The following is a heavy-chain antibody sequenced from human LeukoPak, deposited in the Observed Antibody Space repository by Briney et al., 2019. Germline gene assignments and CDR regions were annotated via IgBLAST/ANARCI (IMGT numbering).Heavy chain of an antibody. CDR2: INTYNGNT. V-gene: IGHV1-18*01. J-gene: IGHJ3*02. Sequence: GASVKVSCKASGGTFSTYGISWVRQAPGQGLEWMGWINTYNGNTNYTQKVQGRVTMTTDTSTSTAYMELRSLGSDDTAVYYCARDGLTTVATYAFDIWGQGTKVTVSS. D-gene: IGHD4-11*01. CDR1: GGTFSTYG. CDR3: ARDGLTTVATYAFDI.